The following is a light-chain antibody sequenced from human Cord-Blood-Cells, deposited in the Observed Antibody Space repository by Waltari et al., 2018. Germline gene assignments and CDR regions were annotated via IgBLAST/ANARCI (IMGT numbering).Light chain of an antibody. V-gene: IGKV3-11*01. CDR3: QQRSNWPLT. CDR1: QSVSSY. CDR2: DAS. Sequence: VLTQSPAARTLSPGERAPLSCRASQSVSSYLAWYQQKPGQAPRLLIYDASNRATGIPARFSGSGSGTDFTLTISSLEPEDFAVYYCQQRSNWPLTFGGGTKVEIK. J-gene: IGKJ4*01.